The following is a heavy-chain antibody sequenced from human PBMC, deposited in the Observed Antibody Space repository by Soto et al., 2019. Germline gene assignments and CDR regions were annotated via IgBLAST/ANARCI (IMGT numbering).Heavy chain of an antibody. D-gene: IGHD3-16*01. J-gene: IGHJ5*02. CDR3: VRIRYQLPSSVLWLDP. V-gene: IGHV4-34*01. CDR2: INHVGGT. CDR1: GGFLSESY. Sequence: SETLSLTCAVYGGFLSESYWTWIRQPPGKGLEWIGEINHVGGTNYNPSLKSRVTMSVDTSQNQFSLRLISVTTADTAMYFCVRIRYQLPSSVLWLDPWGQGTPVTVSS.